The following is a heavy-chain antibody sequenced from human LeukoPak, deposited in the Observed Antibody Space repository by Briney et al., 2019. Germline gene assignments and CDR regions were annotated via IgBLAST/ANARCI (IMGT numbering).Heavy chain of an antibody. J-gene: IGHJ3*02. V-gene: IGHV4-38-2*02. D-gene: IGHD3-3*01. CDR3: ARHFTIFGVVIQANDAFDI. CDR2: VYYSGSP. Sequence: SETLSLTCTVSGYSISSSYFWVWIRQPPGKGLEWIGSVYYSGSPYYNPSLKSRVTISVDASKNQFSLKLSSVTAADTAVYYCARHFTIFGVVIQANDAFDIWGQGTMVTVSS. CDR1: GYSISSSYF.